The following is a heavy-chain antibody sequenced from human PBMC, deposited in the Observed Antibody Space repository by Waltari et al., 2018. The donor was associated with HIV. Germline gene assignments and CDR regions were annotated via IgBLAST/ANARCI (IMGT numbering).Heavy chain of an antibody. Sequence: QVQLPESGPGLLKPSETLSLRCTVSGGSGNSGTYYWSGIRQPAGKGLEWIGYIYYSGSTNYKPSLQSRVTVSVDTSKNQFSLKLTSVTAADTAIYYCARGGYGSPFHYWGQGTPVTVSS. CDR1: GGSGNSGTYY. J-gene: IGHJ4*02. D-gene: IGHD1-1*01. CDR3: ARGGYGSPFHY. V-gene: IGHV4-61*01. CDR2: IYYSGST.